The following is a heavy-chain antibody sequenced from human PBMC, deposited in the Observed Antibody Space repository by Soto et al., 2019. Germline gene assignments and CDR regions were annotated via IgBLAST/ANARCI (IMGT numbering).Heavy chain of an antibody. V-gene: IGHV3-74*01. D-gene: IGHD3-3*01. CDR3: ARSPDNYDFWSGYLSV. J-gene: IGHJ6*04. CDR2: INTDGSST. CDR1: GFTFSSYW. Sequence: GGSLRLSCAASGFTFSSYWMHWVRQAPGKGLMWVSRINTDGSSTSYADSVKGRFTISRDNAKNTLYLQMNSLRAEDTAVYYYARSPDNYDFWSGYLSVWGKGTTVTVSS.